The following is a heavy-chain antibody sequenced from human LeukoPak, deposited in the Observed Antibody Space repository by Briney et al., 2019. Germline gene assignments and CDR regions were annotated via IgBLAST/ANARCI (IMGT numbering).Heavy chain of an antibody. CDR1: GFTFSDFA. V-gene: IGHV3-23*01. D-gene: IGHD3-9*01. CDR2: ISGRDGKA. Sequence: GGSLRLSCAGSGFTFSDFAMHWVRQAPGKGLEWVSVISGRDGKAYYADSVKGRFTISRDNSKTTLYLQMNSLRAEDTAVYYCARVKRYFATPNRFDPWGQGTLVTVSS. J-gene: IGHJ5*02. CDR3: ARVKRYFATPNRFDP.